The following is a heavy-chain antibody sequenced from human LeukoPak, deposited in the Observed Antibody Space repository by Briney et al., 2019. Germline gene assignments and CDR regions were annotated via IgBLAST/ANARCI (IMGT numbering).Heavy chain of an antibody. Sequence: ETLSLTCAVYGGSFSGYYWSWVRQAPGKGLEWVSVIYSGGSTYYADSVKGRSTISRDNSKNTLYLQMNSLRAEDTAVYYCARDAGIAAAGTSWFDPWGQGTLVTVSS. CDR1: GGSFSGYY. J-gene: IGHJ5*02. V-gene: IGHV3-53*01. CDR2: IYSGGST. D-gene: IGHD6-13*01. CDR3: ARDAGIAAAGTSWFDP.